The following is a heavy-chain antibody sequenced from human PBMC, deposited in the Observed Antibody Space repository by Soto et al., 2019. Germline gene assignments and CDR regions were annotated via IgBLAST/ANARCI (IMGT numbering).Heavy chain of an antibody. V-gene: IGHV1-2*02. CDR1: GYTFTGYY. D-gene: IGHD3-16*02. J-gene: IGHJ5*02. CDR3: AAVSNVWGSYRYTSRNWFDP. CDR2: INPNSGDT. Sequence: ASVKVSCKASGYTFTGYYMHWVRQAPGQGLEWMGWINPNSGDTNYAQKFQERVTMTRDMSTSTAYMELSSLRSEDTAVYYCAAVSNVWGSYRYTSRNWFDPWGQGTLVTVSS.